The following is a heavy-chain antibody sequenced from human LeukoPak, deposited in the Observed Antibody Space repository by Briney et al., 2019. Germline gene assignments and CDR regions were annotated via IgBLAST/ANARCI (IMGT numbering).Heavy chain of an antibody. CDR1: GGSFSGYY. J-gene: IGHJ4*02. Sequence: SETLSLTCAVYGGSFSGYYWSWIRQPPGKGLEWIGSIYYSGSTYYNPSLKSRVTISVDTYQNQFSLTLSSVTAADTAVYYCARHVARGSYPYYFDYWGQGTLVTVSS. V-gene: IGHV4-34*01. CDR2: IYYSGST. CDR3: ARHVARGSYPYYFDY. D-gene: IGHD1-26*01.